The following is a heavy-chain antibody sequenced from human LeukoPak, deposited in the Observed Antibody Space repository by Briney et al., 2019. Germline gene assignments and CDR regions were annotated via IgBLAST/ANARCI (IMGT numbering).Heavy chain of an antibody. Sequence: SETLSLTCTVSGGSISSYYWSWIRQPPGKGLEWIGYIYYSGSTNYNPSLKSRVTISVDTSKNQFSLKLSSVTAADTAVYYCARDPGGYWYFDLWGRGTLVTVSS. CDR2: IYYSGST. CDR3: ARDPGGYWYFDL. D-gene: IGHD3-10*01. J-gene: IGHJ2*01. V-gene: IGHV4-59*01. CDR1: GGSISSYY.